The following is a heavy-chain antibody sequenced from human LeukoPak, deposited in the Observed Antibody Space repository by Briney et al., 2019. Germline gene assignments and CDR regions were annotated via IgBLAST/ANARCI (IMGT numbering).Heavy chain of an antibody. V-gene: IGHV4-4*02. CDR3: AREPGITMVRGVIPRQDYWYFDL. J-gene: IGHJ2*01. CDR2: IYHSGST. CDR1: GGSISSSNW. D-gene: IGHD3-10*01. Sequence: PSGTLSLTCAVSGGSISSSNWWSWVRQPPGKGLEWIGEIYHSGSTNYNPSLKSRVTISVDKSKNQFSLKPSSVTAADTAVYYCAREPGITMVRGVIPRQDYWYFDLWGRGTLVTVSS.